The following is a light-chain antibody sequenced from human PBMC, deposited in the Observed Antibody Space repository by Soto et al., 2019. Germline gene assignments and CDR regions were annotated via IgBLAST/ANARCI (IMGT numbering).Light chain of an antibody. J-gene: IGKJ2*01. V-gene: IGKV3-15*01. CDR2: AAS. CDR1: KTVSDN. Sequence: EIVMTQSPATLSVSPGESATVSCRATKTVSDNLAGYQQKPGQSPRLLIYAASTRATGIPARFSGSGSGTEFTLTISNLQSEDIATYYCQQYDNLPGYTFGQGTKLEIK. CDR3: QQYDNLPGYT.